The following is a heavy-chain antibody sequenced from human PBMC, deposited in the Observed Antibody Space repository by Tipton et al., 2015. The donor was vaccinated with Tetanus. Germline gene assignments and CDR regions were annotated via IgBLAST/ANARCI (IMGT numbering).Heavy chain of an antibody. V-gene: IGHV4-59*08. CDR2: VYYTGDT. J-gene: IGHJ5*02. CDR1: GDSVSGYY. Sequence: TLSLTCTVSGDSVSGYYWSWIRQPPGKGLEWVGYVYYTGDTNYNPSLKSRVTISMDNSKIQFSLKRTSVTAADSAVYYCARTAENWFDPWGPGILVTVSS. CDR3: ARTAENWFDP. D-gene: IGHD2-21*02.